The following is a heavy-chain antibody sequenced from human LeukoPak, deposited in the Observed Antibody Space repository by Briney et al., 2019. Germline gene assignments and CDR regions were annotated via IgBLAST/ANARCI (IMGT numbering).Heavy chain of an antibody. V-gene: IGHV3-7*05. D-gene: IGHD3-10*01. CDR1: GFTFSNYW. J-gene: IGHJ5*02. CDR2: IKPDGSVK. Sequence: GGSLRLSCVASGFTFSNYWMTWVRQAPGKGLEWVANIKPDGSVKHFVDSVRGRFTIPRDNAKDSLYLQMNSLRAEDTAVYYCVRGTSGTVVRGVAWAWFDPWGQGTLVTVSS. CDR3: VRGTSGTVVRGVAWAWFDP.